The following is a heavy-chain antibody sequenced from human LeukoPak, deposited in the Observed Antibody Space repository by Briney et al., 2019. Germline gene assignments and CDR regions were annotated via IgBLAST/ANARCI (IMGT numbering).Heavy chain of an antibody. CDR3: AKDIGDYGDYPALDY. J-gene: IGHJ4*02. D-gene: IGHD4-17*01. Sequence: PGGSLRLSCAASGFTFDDYAMHWVRQAPGKGLEWVSGISWNSGSIGYADSVKGRFTISRDNAKNSLYLQMNSLRAEDTALYYCAKDIGDYGDYPALDYWGQGTLVTVSS. V-gene: IGHV3-9*01. CDR2: ISWNSGSI. CDR1: GFTFDDYA.